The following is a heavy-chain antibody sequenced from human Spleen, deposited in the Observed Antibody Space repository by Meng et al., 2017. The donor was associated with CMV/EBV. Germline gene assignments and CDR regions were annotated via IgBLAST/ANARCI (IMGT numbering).Heavy chain of an antibody. CDR3: ARDDYVDRIGSPGFDP. J-gene: IGHJ5*02. Sequence: GESLKISCAASGFSFSNYIMSWVRQAPGEGLEWVSSIGNSPTYIYYADSVKGRFTISRDNAKNSLYLQMNSLRAEDTAVYYCARDDYVDRIGSPGFDPWGQGTLVTVSS. CDR2: IGNSPTYI. D-gene: IGHD3-22*01. CDR1: GFSFSNYI. V-gene: IGHV3-21*01.